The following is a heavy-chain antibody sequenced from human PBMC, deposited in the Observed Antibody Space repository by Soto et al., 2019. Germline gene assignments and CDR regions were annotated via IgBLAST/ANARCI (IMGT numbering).Heavy chain of an antibody. J-gene: IGHJ3*02. V-gene: IGHV3-74*01. CDR1: GFTFSSYW. CDR3: ARVKEMRDAFDI. Sequence: PGGSLRLSCAASGFTFSSYWMHWVRQAPGKGLVWVSRINSDGSRTSYADSVKGRFTISRDNAKNTLYLQMNSLRAEDTAVYYCARVKEMRDAFDIWGQGTMVTVSS. CDR2: INSDGSRT.